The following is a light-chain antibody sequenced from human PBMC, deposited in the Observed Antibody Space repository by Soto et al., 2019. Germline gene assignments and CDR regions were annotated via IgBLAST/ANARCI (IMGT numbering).Light chain of an antibody. J-gene: IGLJ1*01. Sequence: SYELTQPPSVSVAPGQTARINCGGNNIGSKSVHWYQQKPGEAPVLVVYDDSDRPSGISERFSGSNSGNTATLTISRVEAGDEADYYCQVWDSSSDLLFGTGTKV. V-gene: IGLV3-21*02. CDR2: DDS. CDR3: QVWDSSSDLL. CDR1: NIGSKS.